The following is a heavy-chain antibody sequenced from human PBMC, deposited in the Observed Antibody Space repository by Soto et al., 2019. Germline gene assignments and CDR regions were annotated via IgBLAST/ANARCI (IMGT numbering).Heavy chain of an antibody. CDR2: INSDGSST. CDR1: GFTFSSYW. V-gene: IGHV3-74*01. Sequence: GGSLRLSCAASGFTFSSYWMHWVRQAPGKGLVWVSRINSDGSSTSYADSVKGRFTISRDNAKNTLYLQMNSLRAEDTAVYYCARGYYGSGSYYGGSEYYFDYWGQGTLVTVSS. CDR3: ARGYYGSGSYYGGSEYYFDY. J-gene: IGHJ4*02. D-gene: IGHD3-10*01.